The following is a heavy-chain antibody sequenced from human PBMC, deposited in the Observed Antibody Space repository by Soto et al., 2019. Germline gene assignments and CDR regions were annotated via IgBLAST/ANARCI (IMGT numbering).Heavy chain of an antibody. V-gene: IGHV3-23*01. CDR1: GFTFSNYA. J-gene: IGHJ4*02. CDR3: AKERLARGFDS. Sequence: EVQLLDSGGGLVQPGGSLRLSCAASGFTFSNYAMNWVRQAPGKGLEWVLGISGGGDNTYYADSVKGRFTISRDNSKNTVFLLMNSLRSQDTAVYYCAKERLARGFDSWGQGTLVTVSS. CDR2: ISGGGDNT.